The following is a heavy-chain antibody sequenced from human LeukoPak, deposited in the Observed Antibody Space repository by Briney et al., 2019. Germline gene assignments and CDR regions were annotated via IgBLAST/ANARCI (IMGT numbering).Heavy chain of an antibody. Sequence: SETLSLTCAVSGFSISSGGYSWRWIRQPAGKGLEWIGRIYTSGNTNYNPSLKSRVTISVDTSKNQFSLKLSSVTAADTAVYYCARAPYSSSWYWFDPWGQGTLVTVSS. V-gene: IGHV4-61*02. CDR1: GFSISSGGYS. CDR2: IYTSGNT. D-gene: IGHD6-13*01. CDR3: ARAPYSSSWYWFDP. J-gene: IGHJ5*02.